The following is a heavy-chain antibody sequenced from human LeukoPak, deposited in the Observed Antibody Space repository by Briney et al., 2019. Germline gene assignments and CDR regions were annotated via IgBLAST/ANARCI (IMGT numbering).Heavy chain of an antibody. CDR2: INHSGST. CDR1: GGSFSGYY. V-gene: IGHV4-34*01. J-gene: IGHJ4*02. CDR3: ARGSEKNDY. D-gene: IGHD1-14*01. Sequence: SETLSLTCAVYGGSFSGYYWSWIRQPPGKGLEWIGEINHSGSTNYNPSLKSRVTISADTSKNQFSLKLSSVTAADTAVYYCARGSEKNDYWGQGTLVTVSS.